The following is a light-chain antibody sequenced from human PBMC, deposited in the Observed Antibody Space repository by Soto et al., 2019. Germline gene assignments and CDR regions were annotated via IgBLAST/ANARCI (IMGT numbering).Light chain of an antibody. CDR3: SSYTTSNTRQIV. CDR1: SSDVGGYNY. J-gene: IGLJ1*01. CDR2: DVS. V-gene: IGLV2-14*01. Sequence: QSVLTQPASVSGSPGQSITISCTGTSSDVGGYNYVSWYQQHPGKAPKFMIYDVSNRPPGVSNRFSGSKSGNTASLTISGLEAEDEADYYCSSYTTSNTRQIVFGTGTKLTVL.